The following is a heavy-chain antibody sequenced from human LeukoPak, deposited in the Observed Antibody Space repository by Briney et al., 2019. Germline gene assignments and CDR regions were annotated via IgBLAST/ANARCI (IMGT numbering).Heavy chain of an antibody. D-gene: IGHD1-26*01. Sequence: GASVKVSCKASGYTFTSYGISWVRQAPGQGLEWMGWISAYNGNTNYAQKLQGRVTMTTDTSTSTAYMELRSLRSDDTAVYYCARDLERRWELLLDYWGQGTLVTVSS. CDR2: ISAYNGNT. CDR3: ARDLERRWELLLDY. V-gene: IGHV1-18*01. CDR1: GYTFTSYG. J-gene: IGHJ4*02.